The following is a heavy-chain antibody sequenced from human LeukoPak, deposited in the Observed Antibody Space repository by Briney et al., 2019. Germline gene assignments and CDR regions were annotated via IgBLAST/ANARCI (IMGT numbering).Heavy chain of an antibody. Sequence: GSLRLSCAASGFTFSSYGMHWVRQAPGKGPEWVAVIWYDGSNKYYADSVKGRFTISRDNSKNTLYLQMNSLRAEDTAVYYCARANYDSSGYCDYWGQGTLVTVSS. CDR3: ARANYDSSGYCDY. CDR2: IWYDGSNK. D-gene: IGHD3-22*01. CDR1: GFTFSSYG. V-gene: IGHV3-33*01. J-gene: IGHJ4*02.